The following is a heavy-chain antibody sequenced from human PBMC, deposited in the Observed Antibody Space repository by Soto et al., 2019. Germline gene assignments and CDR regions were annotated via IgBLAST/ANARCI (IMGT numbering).Heavy chain of an antibody. J-gene: IGHJ5*02. CDR2: ISYDGSNK. CDR3: AREAYQPAGYSSSWPGANWFDP. Sequence: GGSLRLSCAASGFTFSSYAMHWVRQAPGKGLEWVAVISYDGSNKYYADSVKGRFTISRANSKNTLYLQMNSLRAEDTAVYYCAREAYQPAGYSSSWPGANWFDPWGQGTLVTVSS. D-gene: IGHD6-13*01. CDR1: GFTFSSYA. V-gene: IGHV3-30-3*01.